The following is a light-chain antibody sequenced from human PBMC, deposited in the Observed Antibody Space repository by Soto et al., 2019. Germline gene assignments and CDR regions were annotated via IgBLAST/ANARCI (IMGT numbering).Light chain of an antibody. V-gene: IGKV1-5*01. CDR1: QNIHSW. CDR3: QQCFCFWT. J-gene: IGKJ1*01. CDR2: DAS. Sequence: MTQSPATLSTSVGDSVTIXXRASQNIHSWLAWYQQTPGKVPKILIYDASSVKSGVPSRFSGSRSGTEFTLTINSLQPDDFATYYCQQCFCFWTFGQGTKVDIK.